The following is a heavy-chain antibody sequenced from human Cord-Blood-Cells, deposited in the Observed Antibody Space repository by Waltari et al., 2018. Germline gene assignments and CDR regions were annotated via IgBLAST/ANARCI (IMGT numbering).Heavy chain of an antibody. CDR3: ARGRYDILTGYSYYFDY. Sequence: QVQLVQSGAEVKKPGASVKVSCTASGYTFTGYYMHWVRQSPGQGLAWMGWINPNSGGTNYAQKFQGRVTMTRDTSISTAYMELSRLRSDDTAVYYWARGRYDILTGYSYYFDYWGQGTLVTVSS. V-gene: IGHV1-2*02. D-gene: IGHD3-9*01. CDR2: INPNSGGT. J-gene: IGHJ4*02. CDR1: GYTFTGYY.